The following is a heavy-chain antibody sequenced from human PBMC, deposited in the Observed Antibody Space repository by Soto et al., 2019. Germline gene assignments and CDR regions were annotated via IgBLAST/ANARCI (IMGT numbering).Heavy chain of an antibody. J-gene: IGHJ4*02. CDR3: ARDREYYDSSGLYFDY. D-gene: IGHD3-22*01. V-gene: IGHV4-59*01. CDR2: TYYGWNT. CDR1: GGSISDYY. Sequence: SETLSLTCSVSGGSISDYYWSWIRQPPGKGLEWIGYTYYGWNTNYNPSLKSRVTISVDTSKNQFSLKLISVTATDTAVYYCARDREYYDSSGLYFDYWGQGTLVTVSS.